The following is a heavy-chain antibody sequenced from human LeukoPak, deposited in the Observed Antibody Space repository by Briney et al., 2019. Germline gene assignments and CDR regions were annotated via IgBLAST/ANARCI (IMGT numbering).Heavy chain of an antibody. J-gene: IGHJ4*02. CDR2: IDPSDSYT. CDR3: ARHPIAVAGPLVH. V-gene: IGHV5-10-1*01. CDR1: GYSFTSYW. Sequence: GESLMISCKGSGYSFTSYWISWVRQLPGKGLEWMGRIDPSDSYTNYSPSFQGHVTISADKSISTAYLQWSSLKASDTAMYYCARHPIAVAGPLVHWGQGTLVTVSS. D-gene: IGHD6-19*01.